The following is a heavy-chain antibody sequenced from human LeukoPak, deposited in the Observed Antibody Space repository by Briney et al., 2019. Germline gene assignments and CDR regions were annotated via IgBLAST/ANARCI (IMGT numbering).Heavy chain of an antibody. J-gene: IGHJ5*02. V-gene: IGHV3-48*03. Sequence: PGGSLRLSCAASGFTFSSYEMNWVRQAPGKGLEWVSYISSSGSTIYYADSVKGRFTISRDNAKNSLYLLMNSLTPEDTAVYFCARGGWSGNWFDPWGQGTPVTVSS. CDR1: GFTFSSYE. D-gene: IGHD6-19*01. CDR2: ISSSGSTI. CDR3: ARGGWSGNWFDP.